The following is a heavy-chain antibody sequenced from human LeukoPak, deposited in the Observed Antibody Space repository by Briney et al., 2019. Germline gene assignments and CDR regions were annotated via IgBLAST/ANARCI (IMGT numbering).Heavy chain of an antibody. Sequence: SETLSLTCDVYGASFTGYYWSWIRQSPGKGLEWIGEMNQRGSMNYNPSLKSRVTISVDRSKNQFSLKLSSVTAADTAVYYCARGVVIAPQTFDYWGQGTLVTVSS. D-gene: IGHD2-21*01. CDR1: GASFTGYY. J-gene: IGHJ4*02. CDR3: ARGVVIAPQTFDY. V-gene: IGHV4-34*01. CDR2: MNQRGSM.